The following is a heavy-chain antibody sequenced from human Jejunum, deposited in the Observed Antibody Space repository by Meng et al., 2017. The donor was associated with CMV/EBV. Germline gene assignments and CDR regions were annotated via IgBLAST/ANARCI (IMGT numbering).Heavy chain of an antibody. V-gene: IGHV3-23*01. Sequence: CVASGLAFSTYPMSWVRQAPGRGLEWVSGISSSGGSTYDADSVKGRFSISRDNSRNTLYLQMMSLRAEDTAVYYCAGGGPAIYSPFDPWGQGTLVTVSS. J-gene: IGHJ5*02. D-gene: IGHD3-16*01. CDR1: GLAFSTYP. CDR2: ISSSGGST. CDR3: AGGGPAIYSPFDP.